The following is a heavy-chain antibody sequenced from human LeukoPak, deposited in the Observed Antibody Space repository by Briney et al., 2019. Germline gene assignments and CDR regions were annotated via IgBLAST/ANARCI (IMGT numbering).Heavy chain of an antibody. D-gene: IGHD2-15*01. J-gene: IGHJ4*02. CDR3: AKVGYCSSNCFRTHDY. CDR2: ISSDSDVT. V-gene: IGHV3-23*01. Sequence: GGSLRLSCAASGFTFSDAVMSWARQAPGKGLEWVSAISSDSDVTYYAASVKGRFTISRDNSKSTVYLQMNSLRAEDAATYYCAKVGYCSSNCFRTHDYWGQGALVTVSS. CDR1: GFTFSDAV.